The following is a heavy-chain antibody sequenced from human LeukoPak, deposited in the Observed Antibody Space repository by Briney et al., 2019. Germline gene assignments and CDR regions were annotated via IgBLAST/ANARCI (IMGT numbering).Heavy chain of an antibody. D-gene: IGHD5-12*01. V-gene: IGHV1-2*02. CDR2: IHPNTGAT. Sequence: GSVKVSCKTSGYTFTDYYLHWVRQAPEQGLEWVGWIHPNTGATHYAQKFRGRLTMTRDTSISTVYMELTRLRSDDTAVCYCARDMGRYSGYDYDYWGQGTLVTASS. CDR3: ARDMGRYSGYDYDY. J-gene: IGHJ4*02. CDR1: GYTFTDYY.